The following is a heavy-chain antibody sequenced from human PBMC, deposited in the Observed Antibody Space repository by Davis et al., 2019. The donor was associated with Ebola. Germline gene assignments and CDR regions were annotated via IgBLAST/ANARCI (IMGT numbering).Heavy chain of an antibody. Sequence: GESLKISCAASGFTFSDYYMSWVRQAPGKGLEWISYITSSGSTIDYADSVKGRFTISRDNAKNSLYLQMNSLRAEDMAVYYCARGTKLTGESWFDPWGQGTLVTVSS. CDR3: ARGTKLTGESWFDP. CDR2: ITSSGSTI. CDR1: GFTFSDYY. V-gene: IGHV3-11*04. D-gene: IGHD7-27*01. J-gene: IGHJ5*02.